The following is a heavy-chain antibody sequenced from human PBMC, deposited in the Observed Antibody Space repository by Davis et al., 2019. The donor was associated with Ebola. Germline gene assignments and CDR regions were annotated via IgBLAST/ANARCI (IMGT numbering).Heavy chain of an antibody. J-gene: IGHJ6*04. V-gene: IGHV6-1*01. CDR2: TYYSSKWYH. CDR3: ARGWLRGGMDV. CDR1: GDSVPSGG. Sequence: SQTPSLTRAISGDSVPSGGWNWIRQSPSRGLEWLGRTYYSSKWYHDYAVSLKSRITINPDTSKNQFSLQLNSVTPEDTALYYCARGWLRGGMDVWGEGTTVTVSS. D-gene: IGHD5-18*01.